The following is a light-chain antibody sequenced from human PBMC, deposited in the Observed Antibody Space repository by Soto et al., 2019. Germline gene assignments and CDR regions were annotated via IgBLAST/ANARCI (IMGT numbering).Light chain of an antibody. V-gene: IGLV2-8*01. CDR3: NSYAGWDNFV. J-gene: IGLJ2*01. CDR1: SSDVGGYEY. Sequence: QSALTQPPCASGSPGQSVTISCTGTSSDVGGYEYVSWYQQHPGKAPKLMIYEVSKRPSGVPDRFSGSKSGNTASLTVSGLQAEDEADYYCNSYAGWDNFVFGGGTKVTVL. CDR2: EVS.